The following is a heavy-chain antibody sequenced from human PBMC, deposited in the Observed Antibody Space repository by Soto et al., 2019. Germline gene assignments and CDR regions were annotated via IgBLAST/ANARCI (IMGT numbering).Heavy chain of an antibody. CDR3: ARDLALAGNY. Sequence: GGSLRLSCAASGFTFSSYEMNWVRQAPGKGLEWVSYISSSDSTTSYAGSVKGRFTISRDNAKNSLFLQMNSLRAEDTAIYYCARDLALAGNYWGQGALVTVSS. CDR1: GFTFSSYE. V-gene: IGHV3-48*03. J-gene: IGHJ4*02. CDR2: ISSSDSTT. D-gene: IGHD6-19*01.